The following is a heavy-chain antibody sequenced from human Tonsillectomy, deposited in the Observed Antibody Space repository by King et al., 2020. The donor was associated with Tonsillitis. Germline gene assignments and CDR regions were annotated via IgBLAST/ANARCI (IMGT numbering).Heavy chain of an antibody. CDR3: ARGVRDDYGDSYDAFEI. V-gene: IGHV3-30*02. CDR1: GFTFSKYG. J-gene: IGHJ3*02. D-gene: IGHD4-17*01. Sequence: QLVQSGGGVVQPGGSLRLSCAASGFTFSKYGIHWVRQAPGKGLEWVTFIRDDGSKEYYADSVKGRFTISRDNSKDTLYVQMSSLRAEDSAVYYCARGVRDDYGDSYDAFEIWGQGTMVTVSS. CDR2: IRDDGSKE.